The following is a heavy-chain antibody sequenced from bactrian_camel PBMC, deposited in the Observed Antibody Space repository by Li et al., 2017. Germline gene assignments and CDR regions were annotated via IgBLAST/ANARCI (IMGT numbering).Heavy chain of an antibody. CDR2: IYRAGGNT. CDR1: AYTYDWRS. J-gene: IGHJ4*01. D-gene: IGHD6*01. V-gene: IGHV3S31*01. CDR3: ALDDNKFTIGSWYWQEYKH. Sequence: LVESGGGSVQAGGSLRLSCVGDAYTYDWRSMAWFRQAPGKEREGVAVIYRAGGNTVYAPSVKGRFTISQDNAKNTLYLQMNSLEPEDSAMYYCALDDNKFTIGSWYWQEYKHWGQGTQVTVS.